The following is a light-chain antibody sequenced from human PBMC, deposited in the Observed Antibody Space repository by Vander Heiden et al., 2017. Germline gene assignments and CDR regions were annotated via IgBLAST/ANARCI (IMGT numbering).Light chain of an antibody. J-gene: IGLJ2*01. CDR2: KDS. Sequence: SYELTQPPSVSVSPGQTARITCSGDALPKQYAYWYQQRPGQAPVVVIYKDSQRPSGIPERFSGSSSGTTVTLTISGVQAEDEADYYCQSAVSGDTYAVFGGGTKLTVL. CDR3: QSAVSGDTYAV. V-gene: IGLV3-25*03. CDR1: ALPKQY.